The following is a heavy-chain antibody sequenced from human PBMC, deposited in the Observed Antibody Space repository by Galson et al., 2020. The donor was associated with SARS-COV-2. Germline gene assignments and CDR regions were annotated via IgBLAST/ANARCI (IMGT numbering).Heavy chain of an antibody. CDR3: AKDFVRGIGYMDV. V-gene: IGHV3-23*01. D-gene: IGHD3-10*02. CDR1: GFTFSRYG. CDR2: TSATT. Sequence: GESLKISCVASGFTFSRYGMSWVRQAPGQGLEWVATTSATTYYADSVRRRFIISRDDSQNTLYLQMNGLSADDTAVYYCAKDFVRGIGYMDVWGPGTTVTVSS. J-gene: IGHJ6*03.